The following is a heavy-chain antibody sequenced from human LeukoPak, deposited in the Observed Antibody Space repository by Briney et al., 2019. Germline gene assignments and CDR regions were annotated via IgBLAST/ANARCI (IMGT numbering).Heavy chain of an antibody. CDR3: ARGYYFASGGLIDY. CDR1: GFTFSSHD. V-gene: IGHV3-13*04. D-gene: IGHD3-10*01. Sequence: GGSLRLSCAASGFTFSSHDMHWVRHPTGKGLEWVSTISPAGHTYYADSVKGRFTISREDAENSVYLQTNSLSAGDTAVYYCARGYYFASGGLIDYWGQGILVTVSS. CDR2: ISPAGHT. J-gene: IGHJ4*02.